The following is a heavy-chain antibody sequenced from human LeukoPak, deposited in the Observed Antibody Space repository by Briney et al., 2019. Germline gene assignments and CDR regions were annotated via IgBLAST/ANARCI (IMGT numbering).Heavy chain of an antibody. CDR1: GGTFNNDA. CDR2: IIPILGIA. CDR3: ARSTYYYDSSGYYPEYFDY. V-gene: IGHV1-69*04. J-gene: IGHJ4*02. Sequence: GSSVKVSFKASGGTFNNDAVSWVRQAPGQGLEWMGRIIPILGIANYAQKFQGRVTITTDESTSTAYMELSSLRSEDTAVYYCARSTYYYDSSGYYPEYFDYWGQGTLVTVSS. D-gene: IGHD3-22*01.